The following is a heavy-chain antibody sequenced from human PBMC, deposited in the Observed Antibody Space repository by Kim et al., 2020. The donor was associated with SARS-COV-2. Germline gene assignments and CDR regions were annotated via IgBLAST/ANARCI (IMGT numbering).Heavy chain of an antibody. D-gene: IGHD6-25*01. CDR2: IDYGGST. Sequence: SETLSLTCTVSGVSISSNYWTWIRQPPGKGLEWIGYIDYGGSTNSNPSLRSRVSISIDTSNNQLSLKLSSVTAADTAVYYCARDQVSGNYFYFDVWG. CDR1: GVSISSNY. V-gene: IGHV4-59*12. J-gene: IGHJ2*01. CDR3: ARDQVSGNYFYFDV.